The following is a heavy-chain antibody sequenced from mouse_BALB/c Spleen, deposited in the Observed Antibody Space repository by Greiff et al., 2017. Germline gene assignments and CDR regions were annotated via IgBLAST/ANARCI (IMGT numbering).Heavy chain of an antibody. CDR2: IDPFNGGT. CDR1: GYSFTSYY. D-gene: IGHD1-1*01. V-gene: IGHV1S135*01. Sequence: VQLQQSGPELMKPGASVKISCKASGYSFTSYYMHWVKQSHGKSLEWIGYIDPFNGGTSYNQKFKGKATLTVDKSSSTAYMHLSSLTSEDSAVYYCARDYYGSSYLGFAYWGQGTLVTVSA. CDR3: ARDYYGSSYLGFAY. J-gene: IGHJ3*01.